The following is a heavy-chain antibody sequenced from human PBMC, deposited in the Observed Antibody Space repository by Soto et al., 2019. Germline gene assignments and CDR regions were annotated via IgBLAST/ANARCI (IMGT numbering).Heavy chain of an antibody. Sequence: SETLSLTCTVSGYSISSGYYWSWIQQTPGKGLEWIGSISHSGTSFYNPSLRSRVTISMDTSNNHFSLKLNSLTATDTAAYYCALASGGHSGLGHWSDPCGQGTLVATSS. D-gene: IGHD2-21*02. J-gene: IGHJ5*02. CDR3: ALASGGHSGLGHWSDP. V-gene: IGHV4-38-2*02. CDR2: ISHSGTS. CDR1: GYSISSGYY.